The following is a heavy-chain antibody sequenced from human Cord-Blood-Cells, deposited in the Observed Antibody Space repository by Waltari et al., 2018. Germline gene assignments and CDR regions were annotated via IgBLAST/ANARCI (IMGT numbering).Heavy chain of an antibody. V-gene: IGHV4-31*03. D-gene: IGHD6-13*01. Sequence: QVQLQESGPGLVKPSQTLSLTCTVSGGSISSGGYYWSWIRQHPGKGLEWIGYIYYSGSTYYNPSLKSRVTIAVDTSKNQFSLKLSSVTAADTAVYYCARAAWCRSWNYYYYYYMDVWGKGTTVTVSS. CDR3: ARAAWCRSWNYYYYYYMDV. CDR2: IYYSGST. J-gene: IGHJ6*03. CDR1: GGSISSGGYY.